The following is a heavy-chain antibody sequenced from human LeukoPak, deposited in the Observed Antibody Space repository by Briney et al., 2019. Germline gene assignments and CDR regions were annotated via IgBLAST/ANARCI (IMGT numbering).Heavy chain of an antibody. V-gene: IGHV4-39*07. Sequence: PSETLSLTCTVSGGSISSSNYYWGWIRQPPGKGLEWIGTMYYGGSSYYNPSLKSRVTISVDTSKNQFSLKLASVTAADTAIYYCAKGAGGFSYYNWFDPWGQGTLVTVSS. D-gene: IGHD5-18*01. CDR2: MYYGGSS. CDR1: GGSISSSNYY. J-gene: IGHJ5*02. CDR3: AKGAGGFSYYNWFDP.